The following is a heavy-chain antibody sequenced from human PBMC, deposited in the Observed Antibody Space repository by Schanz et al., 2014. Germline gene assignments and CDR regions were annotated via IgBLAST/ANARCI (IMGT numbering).Heavy chain of an antibody. CDR1: GFSFGTYA. Sequence: EVHLLVSGGGLVQPGGSLRLSCAASGFSFGTYAMSWVRQAPGKGLLWVSSISGTGGDDTYYADSVKGRFTISRDNSKNTLFLQMNSLRVEDSAIYYCAKDISDTSGKDDYWGQGTLVTVSS. J-gene: IGHJ4*02. V-gene: IGHV3-23*01. CDR2: ISGTGGDDT. D-gene: IGHD3-22*01. CDR3: AKDISDTSGKDDY.